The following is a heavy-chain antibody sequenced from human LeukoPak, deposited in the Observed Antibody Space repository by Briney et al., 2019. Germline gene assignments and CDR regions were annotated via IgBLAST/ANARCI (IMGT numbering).Heavy chain of an antibody. D-gene: IGHD6-13*01. Sequence: SETLSLTCTVSGGSISSSSYYWGWIRQPPGKGLEWIGSIYYSGSTYYNPSLKSRVTISVDTSKNQFSLKLSSVTAADTAVYYCARAVAAAGKYFDYWGQGTLVTVSS. J-gene: IGHJ4*02. CDR1: GGSISSSSYY. CDR3: ARAVAAAGKYFDY. CDR2: IYYSGST. V-gene: IGHV4-39*07.